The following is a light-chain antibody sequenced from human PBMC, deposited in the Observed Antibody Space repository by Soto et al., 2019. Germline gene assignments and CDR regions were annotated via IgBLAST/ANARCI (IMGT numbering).Light chain of an antibody. V-gene: IGKV3-20*01. CDR1: QTINNNF. CDR2: AAS. Sequence: EMVMTQSPGTLSLSPGERATLSCRASQTINNNFLGWYQQRPGQPPRLLIFAASRRATGIPDRFSGSGSGTDFTLTISRVEPGDFGVYYCQQYGSSPPYVFGLGTKLDIK. J-gene: IGKJ2*01. CDR3: QQYGSSPPYV.